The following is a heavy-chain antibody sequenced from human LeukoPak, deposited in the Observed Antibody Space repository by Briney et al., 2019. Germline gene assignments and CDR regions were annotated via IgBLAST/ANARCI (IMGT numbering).Heavy chain of an antibody. CDR2: MNPNSGNT. J-gene: IGHJ4*02. Sequence: GASVKVSCKASGYIFTSYDINWVRQATGQGLEWMGWMNPNSGNTGYAQKFQGRVTMTRNTSISTAYMELSSLRSEDTAVYYCARAPLYSSGWGDYWGQGTLVTVSS. CDR1: GYIFTSYD. D-gene: IGHD6-19*01. V-gene: IGHV1-8*01. CDR3: ARAPLYSSGWGDY.